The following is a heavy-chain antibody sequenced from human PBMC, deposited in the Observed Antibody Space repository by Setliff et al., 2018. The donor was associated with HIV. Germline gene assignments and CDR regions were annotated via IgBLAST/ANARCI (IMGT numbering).Heavy chain of an antibody. D-gene: IGHD5-12*01. CDR3: ARGGLATGAFDI. J-gene: IGHJ3*02. Sequence: GASVKVSCKASGYTFIGDYMHWVRQAPGQGLEWMGWINPNSGGTNFAQKFQGRVTMIRDTSISTAYMELSRLRSDDTAVYYCARGGLATGAFDIWGQGTMVTVSS. V-gene: IGHV1-2*02. CDR2: INPNSGGT. CDR1: GYTFIGDY.